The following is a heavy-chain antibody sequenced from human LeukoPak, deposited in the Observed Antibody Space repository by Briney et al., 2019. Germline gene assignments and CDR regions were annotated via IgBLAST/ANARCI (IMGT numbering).Heavy chain of an antibody. D-gene: IGHD1-26*01. CDR2: ISAGNGNT. CDR1: GYTFTSYA. CDR3: ARDSGSGNNDY. Sequence: ASVKVSCKASGYTFTSYAIHWVRQAPGQRLEWMGWISAGNGNTKYSQNFQGRVTFISNTSATTAFMELSSLRSEDTAVYYCARDSGSGNNDYWGQGTLVTVSS. J-gene: IGHJ4*02. V-gene: IGHV1-3*01.